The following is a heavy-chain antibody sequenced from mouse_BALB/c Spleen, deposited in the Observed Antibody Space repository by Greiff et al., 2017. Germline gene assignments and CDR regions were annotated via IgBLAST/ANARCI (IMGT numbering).Heavy chain of an antibody. V-gene: IGHV2-9-2*01. CDR1: GFSLTSYD. J-gene: IGHJ2*01. CDR2: IWTGGGT. Sequence: GKLVESGPGLVAPSQSLSITCTVSGFSLTSYDISWIRQPPGKGLEWLGVIWTGGGTNYNSAFMSRLSISKDNSKSQVFLKMNSLQTDDTAIYYCVREGSYFDYWGQGTTLTVSS. CDR3: VREGSYFDY.